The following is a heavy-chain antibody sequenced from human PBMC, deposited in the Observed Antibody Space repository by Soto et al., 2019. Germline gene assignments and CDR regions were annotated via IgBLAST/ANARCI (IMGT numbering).Heavy chain of an antibody. Sequence: SETLSLTCTVSGGSISSGGYYWSWIRQNTGKGLEWIGYIYYSGSTYYNPSLKSRVTISVDTSKNQFSLKLSSVTAADTAVYYCARVYVSGSYYTHYFYGMDVWGQGTTVTVSS. CDR3: ARVYVSGSYYTHYFYGMDV. CDR2: IYYSGST. J-gene: IGHJ6*02. D-gene: IGHD3-10*01. V-gene: IGHV4-31*03. CDR1: GGSISSGGYY.